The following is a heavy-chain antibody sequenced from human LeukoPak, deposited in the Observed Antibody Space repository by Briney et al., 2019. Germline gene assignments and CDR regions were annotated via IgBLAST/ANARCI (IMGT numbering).Heavy chain of an antibody. V-gene: IGHV4-34*01. CDR3: ARDPQDIVVVPAAPPIPWFDP. CDR1: GGSFSGYY. CDR2: INHSGST. D-gene: IGHD2-2*01. J-gene: IGHJ5*02. Sequence: SETLSLTCAVYGGSFSGYYWSWIRQPPGKGLEWIGEINHSGSTNYNPSLKSRVTISVDTSKNQFSLKLSSVTAADTAVYYCARDPQDIVVVPAAPPIPWFDPWGQGTLVTVSS.